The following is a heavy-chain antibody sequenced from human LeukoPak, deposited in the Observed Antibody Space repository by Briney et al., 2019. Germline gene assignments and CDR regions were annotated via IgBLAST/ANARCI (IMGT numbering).Heavy chain of an antibody. D-gene: IGHD6-13*01. Sequence: HPGGFLRLSCAASGFTISSISMSWVRQAPGKGLEWVSYISTSSSTIYYADSVKGRFTISRDNAKNSLFLQLSSLRDEDTAVYYCARVRAGYYVDYWGQGTLVTVSP. CDR2: ISTSSSTI. V-gene: IGHV3-48*02. CDR1: GFTISSIS. CDR3: ARVRAGYYVDY. J-gene: IGHJ4*02.